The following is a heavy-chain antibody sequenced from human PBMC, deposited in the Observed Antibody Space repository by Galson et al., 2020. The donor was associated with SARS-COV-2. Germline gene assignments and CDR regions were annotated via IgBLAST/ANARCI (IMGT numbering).Heavy chain of an antibody. D-gene: IGHD6-13*01. CDR2: IYYSGST. Sequence: SETLYLTCTVSGGSISSGGYYWSWIRQHPGKGLEWIGYIYYSGSTYYNPSLKSRVTISVDTSKNQFSLKLSSVTAADTAVYYCAREEMEQQLPLYGMDVWGQGTTVTVSS. CDR3: AREEMEQQLPLYGMDV. V-gene: IGHV4-31*03. CDR1: GGSISSGGYY. J-gene: IGHJ6*02.